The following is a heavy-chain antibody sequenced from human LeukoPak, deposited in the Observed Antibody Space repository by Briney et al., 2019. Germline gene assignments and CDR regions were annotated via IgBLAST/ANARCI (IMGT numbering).Heavy chain of an antibody. D-gene: IGHD1-26*01. CDR1: GITFSNYG. CDR2: IRYDGSNK. J-gene: IGHJ4*02. Sequence: QTGGSLTLSCVVSGITFSNYGMHWVRQAPGKGQEWVAFIRYDGSNKYYADSVKGRFTISRDNSKSTLYLQMSSLRGEDTAVYYCVASGSYHIPSFDYWGQGTLVTVSS. CDR3: VASGSYHIPSFDY. V-gene: IGHV3-30*02.